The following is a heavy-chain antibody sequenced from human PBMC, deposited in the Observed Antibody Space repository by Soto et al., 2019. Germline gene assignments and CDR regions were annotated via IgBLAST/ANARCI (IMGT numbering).Heavy chain of an antibody. V-gene: IGHV3-48*03. D-gene: IGHD3-9*01. Sequence: PVGSLRLSCAASGFTFSSYEMNWVRQAPGKGLEWVSYISSSGSTIYYADSVKGRFTISRDNAKNSLYLQMNSLRAEDTAVYYCAREGGPDYDILTGSPYVWGQGTLVTVSS. CDR1: GFTFSSYE. CDR2: ISSSGSTI. J-gene: IGHJ4*02. CDR3: AREGGPDYDILTGSPYV.